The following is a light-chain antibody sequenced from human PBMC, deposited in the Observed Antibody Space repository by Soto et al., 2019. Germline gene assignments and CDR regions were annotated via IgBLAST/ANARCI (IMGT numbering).Light chain of an antibody. J-gene: IGKJ5*01. CDR3: QQYGTPRSVT. CDR1: QSVDSNY. V-gene: IGKV3-20*01. CDR2: GAS. Sequence: ETVLTQSLGTLSLSPGEEATLSCGASQSVDSNYLAWYQQKHRQTPTLIIYGASGRADGIPHRFSGSGFGTDFTLTISKVEPEDFAVYYCQQYGTPRSVTFGQGTRL.